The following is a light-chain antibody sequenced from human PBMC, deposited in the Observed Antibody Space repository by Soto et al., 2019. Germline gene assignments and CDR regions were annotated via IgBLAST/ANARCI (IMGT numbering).Light chain of an antibody. J-gene: IGLJ3*02. Sequence: QSVLTQPPSVSGAPGQRVTISCTESSSNIGAGYDVHWYQQLPGTAPKLLLYGNSNRPSGVPDRFSGSKSGTSASLAITGLQAEDEADYYCQSYDSSLSGWVFGVGTKLTVL. CDR2: GNS. CDR3: QSYDSSLSGWV. CDR1: SSNIGAGYD. V-gene: IGLV1-40*01.